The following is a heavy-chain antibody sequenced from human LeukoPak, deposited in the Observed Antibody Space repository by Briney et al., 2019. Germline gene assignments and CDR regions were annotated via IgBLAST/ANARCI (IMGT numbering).Heavy chain of an antibody. J-gene: IGHJ4*02. CDR3: AKISDYGDYVAY. D-gene: IGHD4-17*01. Sequence: GRSLRLSCAASGFTYSSYGMHWVRQAPGKGLEWVAVIWYDGSNKYYADSVKGRFTISRDNSKNTLCLQMNSLRAEDTAVYYCAKISDYGDYVAYWGQGTLVTVSS. V-gene: IGHV3-33*06. CDR2: IWYDGSNK. CDR1: GFTYSSYG.